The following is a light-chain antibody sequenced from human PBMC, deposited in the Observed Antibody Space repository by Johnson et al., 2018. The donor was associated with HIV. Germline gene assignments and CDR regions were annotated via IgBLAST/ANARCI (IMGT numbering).Light chain of an antibody. J-gene: IGLJ1*01. CDR2: ENN. CDR1: SSNIESNY. CDR3: GTWDSSLSAHYV. V-gene: IGLV1-51*02. Sequence: QSVLTQPPSVSAAPGQKVTISCSGSSSNIESNYVSWYQQLPGAIPKLLIFENNKRPSGIPDRFSGSKSGTSATLGIAGLQPGDEADYYCGTWDSSLSAHYVFGTGTKITVL.